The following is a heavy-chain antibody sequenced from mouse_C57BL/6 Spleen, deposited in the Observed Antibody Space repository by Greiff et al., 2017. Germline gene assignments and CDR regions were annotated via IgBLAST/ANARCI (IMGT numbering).Heavy chain of an antibody. V-gene: IGHV6-3*01. D-gene: IGHD2-3*01. CDR3: TDDGPYFDY. J-gene: IGHJ2*01. CDR2: IRLKSDNYAT. Sequence: EVQGVESGGGLVQPGGSMKLSCVASGFTFSNYWMNWVRQSPEKGLEWVAQIRLKSDNYATHYAESVKGRFTISRDDSKSSVYLQMNNLRAEDTGIYYCTDDGPYFDYWGQGTTLTVSS. CDR1: GFTFSNYW.